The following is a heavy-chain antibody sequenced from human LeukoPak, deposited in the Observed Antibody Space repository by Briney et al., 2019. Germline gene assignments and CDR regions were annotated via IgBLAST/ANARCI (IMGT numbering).Heavy chain of an antibody. CDR2: IKEDGSEK. CDR1: GFTFSSYS. D-gene: IGHD3-10*01. Sequence: GGSLRLSCAASGFTFSSYSMSWVRQAPGKGLEWAANIKEDGSEKYYVDSVKGRFTISRDNAKNSLYLQMNSLTAEDTAVYYCARTIRGYWGQGTLVTVSS. V-gene: IGHV3-7*01. CDR3: ARTIRGY. J-gene: IGHJ4*02.